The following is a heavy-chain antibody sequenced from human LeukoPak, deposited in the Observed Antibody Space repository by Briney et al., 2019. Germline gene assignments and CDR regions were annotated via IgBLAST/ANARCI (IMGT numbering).Heavy chain of an antibody. CDR3: AKVRVCYFDY. D-gene: IGHD5/OR15-5a*01. CDR2: ISGRGGST. CDR1: RFTFSIYA. J-gene: IGHJ4*02. Sequence: QSGGSLRLSCAASRFTFSIYAMSWVRPAPGEGLEWVSAISGRGGSTYYADSVKGRFTISRDNSKNTLYRQMNSRSAEDTAVYYCAKVRVCYFDYWGQGALVTVSS. V-gene: IGHV3-23*01.